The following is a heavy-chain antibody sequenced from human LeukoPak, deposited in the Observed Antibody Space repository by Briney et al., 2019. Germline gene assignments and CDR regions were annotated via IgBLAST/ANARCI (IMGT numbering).Heavy chain of an antibody. Sequence: ASVKVSCKASGYTFTDLYMHWVRQAPGQGLEWMGWINPNSGGTNFAQKFQGRVTMTRDTSISTAYMDLSRLRSDDTAVYYCARSRIGSQFDFWGQGTLVIVSS. D-gene: IGHD1-26*01. CDR3: ARSRIGSQFDF. V-gene: IGHV1-2*02. CDR2: INPNSGGT. J-gene: IGHJ4*02. CDR1: GYTFTDLY.